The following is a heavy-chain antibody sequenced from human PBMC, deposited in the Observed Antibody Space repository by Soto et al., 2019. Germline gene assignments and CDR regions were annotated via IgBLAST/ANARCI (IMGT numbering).Heavy chain of an antibody. Sequence: SETLSLTCTVSGGSISSGDYYWSWIRQPPGKGLEWIGYIYYSGSTNYNPSLKSRVTISVDTSKNQFSLKLSSVTAADTAVYYCARRSGNSVGLFDSWGQGTLVTVS. CDR1: GGSISSGDYY. V-gene: IGHV4-30-4*01. CDR2: IYYSGST. J-gene: IGHJ4*02. D-gene: IGHD3-3*01. CDR3: ARRSGNSVGLFDS.